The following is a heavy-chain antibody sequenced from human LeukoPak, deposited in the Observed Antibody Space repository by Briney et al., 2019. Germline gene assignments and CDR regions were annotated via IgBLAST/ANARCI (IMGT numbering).Heavy chain of an antibody. CDR2: INWNGGST. D-gene: IGHD6-19*01. V-gene: IGHV3-20*04. CDR1: GFTFDDYG. CDR3: ARDLEWLAYFDY. Sequence: PGGSLRLSCAASGFTFDDYGMSWVRQAPGKGLEWVSGINWNGGSTGYADSVKGRFTISRDNAKNSLYMQMNSLRAEDTAVYYCARDLEWLAYFDYWGQGTLVTVSS. J-gene: IGHJ4*02.